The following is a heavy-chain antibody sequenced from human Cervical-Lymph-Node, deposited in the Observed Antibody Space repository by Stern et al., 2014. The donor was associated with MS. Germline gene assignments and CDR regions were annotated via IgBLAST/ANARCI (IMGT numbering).Heavy chain of an antibody. CDR3: ARVTRHYYDSSGYYHGMDV. D-gene: IGHD3-22*01. Sequence: MQLVESGAEVKKPGSSVKVSCKASGGTFSSYAISWVRQAPGQGLEWMGGIIPIFGTANYAQKFQGRVTITADESTSTAYMELSSLRSEDTAVYYCARVTRHYYDSSGYYHGMDVWGQGTTVTVSS. CDR2: IIPIFGTA. J-gene: IGHJ6*02. V-gene: IGHV1-69*01. CDR1: GGTFSSYA.